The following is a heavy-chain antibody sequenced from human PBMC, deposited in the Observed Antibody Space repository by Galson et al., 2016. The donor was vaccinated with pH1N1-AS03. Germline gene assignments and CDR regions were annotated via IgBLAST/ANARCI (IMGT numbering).Heavy chain of an antibody. V-gene: IGHV1-8*01. CDR3: ARRGGSGAPLFDY. D-gene: IGHD6-19*01. CDR1: GYTFTSYD. Sequence: SVKVSCKASGYTFTSYDINWVRQAAGQGLEWMGWMNPNSGNRGYAQKFQGRVTMTRDTSISTAYMELSSLTFEDTAVYYCARRGGSGAPLFDYWGQGTLVTVSS. J-gene: IGHJ4*02. CDR2: MNPNSGNR.